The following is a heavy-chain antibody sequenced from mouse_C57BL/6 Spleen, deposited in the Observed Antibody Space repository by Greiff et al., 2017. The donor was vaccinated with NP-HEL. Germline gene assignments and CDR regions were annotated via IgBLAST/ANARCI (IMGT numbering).Heavy chain of an antibody. Sequence: VQLQQPGTELVKPGASVKLSCKASGYTFTSYWMHWVKQRPGQGLEWIGNINPSNGGTNYNEKFKSKATLTVDKSSSTAYMQLSSLTSEDSAVYYCARETKITTVPEGFDYWGQGTTLTVSS. D-gene: IGHD1-1*01. V-gene: IGHV1-53*01. CDR3: ARETKITTVPEGFDY. CDR2: INPSNGGT. J-gene: IGHJ2*01. CDR1: GYTFTSYW.